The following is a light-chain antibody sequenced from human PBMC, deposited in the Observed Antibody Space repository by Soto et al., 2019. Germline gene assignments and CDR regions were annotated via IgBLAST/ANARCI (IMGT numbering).Light chain of an antibody. V-gene: IGLV2-23*03. J-gene: IGLJ1*01. Sequence: QSALTQPASVSGSPGQSITVSCTGASSDFETYNLVSWYQQHPGKAPKLMIYEGSKRPSGVSNRFSGSKSGNTASLTISGXXXXXXADXYCCSYTSSSTVFGAGTK. CDR3: CSYTSSSTV. CDR2: EGS. CDR1: SSDFETYNL.